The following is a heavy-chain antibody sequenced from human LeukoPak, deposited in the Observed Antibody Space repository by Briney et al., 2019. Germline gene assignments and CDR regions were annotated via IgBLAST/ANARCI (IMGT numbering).Heavy chain of an antibody. J-gene: IGHJ4*02. CDR1: GFTISTYA. Sequence: PGGSLRLSCSVSGFTISTYAMHWVRQAPGKGLVWVSRINTDGSITNYADSVKGRFSISRDNAKNTLYLQMSSLRAEDTAVYYCARDRGPRTGFMVREAYDYWGQGTLVTVSS. D-gene: IGHD3-10*01. CDR2: INTDGSIT. CDR3: ARDRGPRTGFMVREAYDY. V-gene: IGHV3-74*01.